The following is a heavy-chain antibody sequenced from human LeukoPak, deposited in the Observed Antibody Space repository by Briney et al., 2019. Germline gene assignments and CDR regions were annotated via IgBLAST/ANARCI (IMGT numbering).Heavy chain of an antibody. CDR2: ISYDGSNK. CDR1: GFTFSSYA. V-gene: IGHV3-30-3*01. CDR3: AGGRIAVAGPFGY. Sequence: PGGSLRLSCAASGFTFSSYAMHWVRQAPGKGLEWVAVISYDGSNKYYADSVKGRFTISRDNSKNTLYLQMNSLRAEDTAVYYCAGGRIAVAGPFGYWGQGTLVTVSS. D-gene: IGHD6-19*01. J-gene: IGHJ4*02.